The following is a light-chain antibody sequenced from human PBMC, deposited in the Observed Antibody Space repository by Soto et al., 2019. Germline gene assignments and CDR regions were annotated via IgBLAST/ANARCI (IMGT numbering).Light chain of an antibody. CDR2: EVS. Sequence: QSALTQPRSVSGSPGQSVTISCTGTSSDVGGYNYVSWYQQHLGKAPKLIIYEVSQRPSGVPDRFSGSKSGNTASLTVSGLQTEDEADYYCSAYAGSNNFVFGSGTKLTVL. V-gene: IGLV2-8*01. CDR1: SSDVGGYNY. J-gene: IGLJ1*01. CDR3: SAYAGSNNFV.